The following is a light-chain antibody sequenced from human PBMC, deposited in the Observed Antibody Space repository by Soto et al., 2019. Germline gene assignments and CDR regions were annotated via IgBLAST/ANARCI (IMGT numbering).Light chain of an antibody. Sequence: SYELTQPPSVSVAPGQTARITCGGNNIGSTSVHWYKQSPGQAPVLVVHDDNDRPSGIPERFSGFNSENTATLTITRVEAGDEADYYCQVWKISTDHYVFGTGTKVTV. CDR3: QVWKISTDHYV. J-gene: IGLJ1*01. V-gene: IGLV3-21*02. CDR2: DDN. CDR1: NIGSTS.